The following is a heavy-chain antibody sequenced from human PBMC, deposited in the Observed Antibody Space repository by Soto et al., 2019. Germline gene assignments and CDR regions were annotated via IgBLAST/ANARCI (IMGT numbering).Heavy chain of an antibody. J-gene: IGHJ4*02. CDR2: ISSTTNYI. Sequence: SXGSLRLSCAASGFTFTRYSMNWVRQAPGKGLEWVSSISSTTNYIYYADSMKGRFTVSRDNAKNSVYLEMNSLSAEDTALYYCARESEDLTSNFDYWGQGTLVTVSS. CDR1: GFTFTRYS. V-gene: IGHV3-21*01. CDR3: ARESEDLTSNFDY.